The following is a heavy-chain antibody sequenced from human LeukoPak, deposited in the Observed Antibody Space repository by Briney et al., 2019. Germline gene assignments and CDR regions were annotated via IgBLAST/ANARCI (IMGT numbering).Heavy chain of an antibody. CDR2: IYTSGST. CDR1: GGSISSGSYY. Sequence: PSQTLPLTCTVSGGSISSGSYYWSWIRQPAGKGLEWIGRIYTSGSTNYNPSLKSRVTISVDTSKNQFSLKLSSVTAADTAVYYCARTSNYNWNYWFDPWGQGTLVTVSS. V-gene: IGHV4-61*02. D-gene: IGHD1-7*01. J-gene: IGHJ5*02. CDR3: ARTSNYNWNYWFDP.